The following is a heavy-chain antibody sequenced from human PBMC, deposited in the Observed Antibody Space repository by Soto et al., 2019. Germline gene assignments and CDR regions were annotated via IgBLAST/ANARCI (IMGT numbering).Heavy chain of an antibody. CDR1: GFTFRSYV. CDR3: AXWGTTGGLDV. D-gene: IGHD3-16*01. CDR2: TSYDGSNK. V-gene: IGHV3-30*19. J-gene: IGHJ4*02. Sequence: QVQLVESGGGVVQPGTSLRLSCVGSGFTFRSYVIHWVRQAPGKGLEWVALTSYDGSNKYYDDSVKGRFTTSRDNSRNTVDLXMXXXXXXDXXXXXCAXWGTTGGLDVWGQGTLVSVSS.